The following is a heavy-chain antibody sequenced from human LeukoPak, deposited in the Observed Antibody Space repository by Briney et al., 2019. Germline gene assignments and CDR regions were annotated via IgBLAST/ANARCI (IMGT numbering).Heavy chain of an antibody. V-gene: IGHV3-21*01. CDR1: GFTFSSFT. CDR3: PRGVGATTHYFDF. Sequence: GGSLRLSCVASGFTFSSFTMDWLRRAPGKGLEWVSSISSNSDYIYYADSVKGRFTISRDNAKNSLYLQMTSLRAEDTAVYFCPRGVGATTHYFDFWGQGALVTVSS. J-gene: IGHJ4*02. CDR2: ISSNSDYI. D-gene: IGHD1-26*01.